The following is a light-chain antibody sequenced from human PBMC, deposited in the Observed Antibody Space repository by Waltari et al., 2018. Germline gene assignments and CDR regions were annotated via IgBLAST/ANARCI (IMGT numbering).Light chain of an antibody. CDR3: QQRSKWPIT. CDR1: QSVSSS. Sequence: EIVLTQSPVTLSLSPGARATLSCRASQSVSSSLGWYQQRPGQAPRLLIYDASSRATGIPARFSGSGSGTDFTLTISSLEPEDFAVYYCQQRSKWPITFGQGTRLEIK. V-gene: IGKV3-11*01. J-gene: IGKJ5*01. CDR2: DAS.